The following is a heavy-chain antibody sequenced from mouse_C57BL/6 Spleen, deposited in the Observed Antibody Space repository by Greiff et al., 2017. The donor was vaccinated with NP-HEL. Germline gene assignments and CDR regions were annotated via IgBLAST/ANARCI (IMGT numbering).Heavy chain of an antibody. CDR2: ISDGGSYT. Sequence: EVQRVESGGGLVKPGGSLKLSCAASGFTFSSYAMSWVRQTPEKRLEWVATISDGGSYTYYPDNVKGRFTISRDNAKNNLYLQMSHLKSEDTAMYYCARETLYYSNPFAYWGQGTLVTVSA. V-gene: IGHV5-4*01. J-gene: IGHJ3*01. CDR3: ARETLYYSNPFAY. CDR1: GFTFSSYA. D-gene: IGHD2-5*01.